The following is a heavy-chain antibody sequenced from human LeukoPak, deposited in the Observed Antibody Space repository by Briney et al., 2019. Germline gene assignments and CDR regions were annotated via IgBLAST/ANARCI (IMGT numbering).Heavy chain of an antibody. Sequence: PGGSLRLSCAASGFTVSGSYMTWVRQAPGKGLGWVSVIYGGDTTYYADSVKGRFTISRDNSKNTLYPQMNSLRAEDTAVYYCAKDLTYWGQGTLVTVSS. J-gene: IGHJ4*02. D-gene: IGHD2-21*02. CDR2: IYGGDTT. CDR1: GFTVSGSY. CDR3: AKDLTY. V-gene: IGHV3-53*01.